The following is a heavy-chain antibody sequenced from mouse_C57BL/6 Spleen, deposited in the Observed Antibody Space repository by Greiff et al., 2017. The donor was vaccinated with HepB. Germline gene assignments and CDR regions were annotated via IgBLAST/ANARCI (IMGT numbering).Heavy chain of an antibody. V-gene: IGHV1-80*01. J-gene: IGHJ4*01. CDR1: GYAFSSYW. CDR3: ARVAGRGAMDY. CDR2: IYPGDGDT. Sequence: QVQLQQSGAELVKPGASVKISCKASGYAFSSYWMNWVKQRPGKGLEWIGQIYPGDGDTNYNGKFKGKATLTADKSSSTAYMQRSSLTSEDSAVYFCARVAGRGAMDYWGQGTSVTVSS.